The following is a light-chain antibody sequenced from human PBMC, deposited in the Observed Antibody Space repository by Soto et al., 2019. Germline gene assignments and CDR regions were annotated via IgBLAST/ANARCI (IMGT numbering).Light chain of an antibody. CDR1: QSIGSR. CDR2: AAS. CDR3: QQTYSAIHT. V-gene: IGKV1-39*01. Sequence: DIQMTQSPSSLSASVGDRVTITCRPSQSIGSRLNWYQQKPGKAPKLLIYAASSLQSGVPSRFSGSGSGTDFTLTISSLLPEDFATYYCQQTYSAIHTFGQGTKLEIK. J-gene: IGKJ2*01.